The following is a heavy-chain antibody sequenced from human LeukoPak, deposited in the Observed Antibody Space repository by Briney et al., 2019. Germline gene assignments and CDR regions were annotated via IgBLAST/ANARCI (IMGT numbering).Heavy chain of an antibody. D-gene: IGHD4-17*01. CDR3: ARAPTVTTVGY. CDR2: IYHSGST. V-gene: IGHV4-30-2*01. J-gene: IGHJ4*02. Sequence: SETLSLTCAVSGGSISSGGYSWSWIRQPPGKGLEWIGYIYHSGSTYYNPSLKSRVTISVDRSKNQFSLKLSSVTAADTAVYYCARAPTVTTVGYWGQGTLVTVSS. CDR1: GGSISSGGYS.